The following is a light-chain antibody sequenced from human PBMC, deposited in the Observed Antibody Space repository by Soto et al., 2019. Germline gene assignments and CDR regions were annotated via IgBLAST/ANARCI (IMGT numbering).Light chain of an antibody. Sequence: QSVLTQPASVSGSPRQSITISCTGASSDVGGYTYVSWYQQHPGKAPKLMIYEVNNRPSGVSNRFSGSKSGNTASLTISGLQAEDEADYYCSSYTSAGVFGGGTKVTVL. CDR2: EVN. CDR3: SSYTSAGV. J-gene: IGLJ3*02. V-gene: IGLV2-14*01. CDR1: SSDVGGYTY.